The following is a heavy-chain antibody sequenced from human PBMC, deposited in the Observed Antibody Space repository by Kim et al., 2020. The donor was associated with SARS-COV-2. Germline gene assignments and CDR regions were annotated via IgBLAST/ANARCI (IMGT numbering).Heavy chain of an antibody. Sequence: GGSLRLSCVASGFIIRTYWMTWVRQPPGKGLEWVGNIKEDGSEAYYADSVNGRFTISRDNAKNSLYLQMNSLRAEDTAVYYCMRDPWTYWGQGTLVLVSS. D-gene: IGHD5-12*01. V-gene: IGHV3-7*01. CDR2: IKEDGSEA. J-gene: IGHJ1*01. CDR3: MRDPWTY. CDR1: GFIIRTYW.